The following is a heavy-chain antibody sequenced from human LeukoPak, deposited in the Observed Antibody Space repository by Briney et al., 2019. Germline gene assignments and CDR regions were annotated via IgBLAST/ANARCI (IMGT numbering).Heavy chain of an antibody. CDR1: GFIFNDYT. CDR2: ISGDGRNK. CDR3: ARGPNSNWSGLDF. Sequence: GRSLRLSCAASGFIFNDYTINWVRQAPGKGLEWVAGISGDGRNKYYADSVKGRFTISRDNAKNTLYLQVNNLRAEDTAVYYCARGPNSNWSGLDFWGQGTLLTVSS. V-gene: IGHV3-30*04. D-gene: IGHD6-6*01. J-gene: IGHJ4*02.